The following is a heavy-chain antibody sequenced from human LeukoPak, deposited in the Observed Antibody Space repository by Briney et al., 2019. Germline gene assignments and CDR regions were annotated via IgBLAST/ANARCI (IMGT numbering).Heavy chain of an antibody. V-gene: IGHV4-61*01. Sequence: SETLSLTCSVSGGSISSGPYFWSWIRQSPGKGLEWIGCRYHCGRDLYNPSLKSRVTISVDASEKQISLSLRSVTAADTAIYYCANTTRVAPDGRAEYFQHWGQGTLVTVSS. CDR3: ANTTRVAPDGRAEYFQH. CDR1: GGSISSGPYF. J-gene: IGHJ1*01. D-gene: IGHD5-24*01. CDR2: RYHCGRD.